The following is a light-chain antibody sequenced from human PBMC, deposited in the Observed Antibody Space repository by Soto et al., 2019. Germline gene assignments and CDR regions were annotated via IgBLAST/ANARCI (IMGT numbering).Light chain of an antibody. CDR3: MQALQSPPT. CDR2: LGS. J-gene: IGKJ1*01. V-gene: IGKV2-28*01. Sequence: DIVMTQSPLSLPVTPGEPASISCRSSQSLLHTNGYDYLDWYLQKPGQSPQLLIYLGSNRASGAPDRFSGSGSGTDVTLKISRLEAEDVCVYYCMQALQSPPTVGQGTKVEIK. CDR1: QSLLHTNGYDY.